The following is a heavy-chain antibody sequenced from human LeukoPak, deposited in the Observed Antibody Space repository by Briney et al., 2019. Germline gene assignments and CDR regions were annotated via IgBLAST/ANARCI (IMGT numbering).Heavy chain of an antibody. D-gene: IGHD6-19*01. Sequence: KPSETLSLTCTVSGGSISSYYWSWIRQPPGKGLEWIGYIYKSGSTNYNPSLKSRVTISVDTSKNQFSLRLSSVTAADTAVYYCARQVAVAGTYGLTDWGQGTLVTVSS. J-gene: IGHJ4*02. CDR2: IYKSGST. CDR1: GGSISSYY. V-gene: IGHV4-59*08. CDR3: ARQVAVAGTYGLTD.